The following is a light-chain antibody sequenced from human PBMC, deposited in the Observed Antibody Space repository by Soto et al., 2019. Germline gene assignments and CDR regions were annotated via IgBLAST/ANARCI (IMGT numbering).Light chain of an antibody. J-gene: IGLJ3*02. CDR1: GSDVGDSSH. Sequence: QSVLTQPRSVSGSPGQSVTISCTATGSDVGDSSHVSWYQLHPGKAPKLMIYEVNNRPSGVPDRFSGSKSGSTAFLTISGLQAEDEDEYYCCLSPGSLTWLFGGGTKLTVL. CDR2: EVN. V-gene: IGLV2-11*01. CDR3: CLSPGSLTWL.